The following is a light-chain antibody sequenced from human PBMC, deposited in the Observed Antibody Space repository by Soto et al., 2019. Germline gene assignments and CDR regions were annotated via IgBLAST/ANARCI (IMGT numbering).Light chain of an antibody. J-gene: IGKJ4*01. CDR3: QQYDSSPLT. Sequence: EIVLTQSPGTLSLSPGERATLSCRASQSVSSSYLAWYQQKPGQAPRLLIYGASSRATGIPDRFSGSGSATAFTLTISRLEPEDFAVYYCQQYDSSPLTFGGGTKVEIK. CDR1: QSVSSSY. CDR2: GAS. V-gene: IGKV3-20*01.